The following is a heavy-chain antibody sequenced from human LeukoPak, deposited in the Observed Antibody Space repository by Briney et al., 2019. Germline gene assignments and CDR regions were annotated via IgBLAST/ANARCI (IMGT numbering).Heavy chain of an antibody. J-gene: IGHJ4*02. Sequence: GASVKVSCKASGYTFTSYGITWVRQAPGQGLEWMGWITPYNGKTSYAQKLQGRVTMTTDTSTSTAYMELRSLRSDDTAVYYCGRGYYGSGRANCDYWGQGTLVTVSS. CDR3: GRGYYGSGRANCDY. CDR2: ITPYNGKT. V-gene: IGHV1-18*01. D-gene: IGHD3-10*01. CDR1: GYTFTSYG.